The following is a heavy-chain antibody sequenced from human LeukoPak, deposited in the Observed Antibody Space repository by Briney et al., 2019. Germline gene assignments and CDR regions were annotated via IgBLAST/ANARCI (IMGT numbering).Heavy chain of an antibody. J-gene: IGHJ4*02. D-gene: IGHD3-9*01. CDR1: GFTFSNYA. CDR2: ISYDGSNK. CDR3: ARAQAYYDILTGYYSGYLDY. V-gene: IGHV3-30*04. Sequence: GGSLRPSCAASGFTFSNYAMHWVRQAPGKGLEWVAVISYDGSNKYYADSVKGRFTISRDNSKNTLYLQMNSLRAEDTAVYYCARAQAYYDILTGYYSGYLDYWGQGTLVTVSS.